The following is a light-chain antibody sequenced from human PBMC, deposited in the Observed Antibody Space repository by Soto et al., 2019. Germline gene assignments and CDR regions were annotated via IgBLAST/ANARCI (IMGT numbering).Light chain of an antibody. CDR3: CSYAGRPYV. J-gene: IGLJ1*01. CDR1: NSDVGAYNL. V-gene: IGLV2-23*02. Sequence: QSVLTQPASVSGSPGQSITISCTGTNSDVGAYNLVSWYQVHPGKAPKLMIFEVTKRPSGVSNRFSGSKSGNTASLTISGLHTEDEADYFCCSYAGRPYVFGTGTKSPS. CDR2: EVT.